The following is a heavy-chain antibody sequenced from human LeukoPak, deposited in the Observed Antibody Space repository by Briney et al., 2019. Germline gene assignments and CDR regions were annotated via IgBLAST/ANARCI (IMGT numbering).Heavy chain of an antibody. CDR2: ISYDGSNK. Sequence: GGSLRLSCAASGFTFSSYAMHWVRQAPGKGLEWVAVISYDGSNKYYADSVKGRFTISRDNSKNTLYLQMNSLRAEDTAVYYCARDYVRRRYFDWLSSGYNWFDPWGQGTLVTVSS. V-gene: IGHV3-30*03. CDR3: ARDYVRRRYFDWLSSGYNWFDP. D-gene: IGHD3-9*01. CDR1: GFTFSSYA. J-gene: IGHJ5*02.